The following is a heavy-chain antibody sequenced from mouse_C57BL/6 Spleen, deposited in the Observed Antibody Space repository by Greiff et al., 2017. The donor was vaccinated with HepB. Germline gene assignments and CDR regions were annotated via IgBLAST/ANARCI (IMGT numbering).Heavy chain of an antibody. CDR1: GFTFSSYA. J-gene: IGHJ2*01. Sequence: EVQLVESGGGLVKPGGSLKLSCAASGFTFSSYAMSWVRQTPEKRLEWVATISDGGSYTYYPDNVKGRFTISRDNAKNNLYLQMSHLKSEDTAMYYCARDDGTGGLRFDYWGQGTTLTVSS. CDR3: ARDDGTGGLRFDY. V-gene: IGHV5-4*01. CDR2: ISDGGSYT. D-gene: IGHD3-1*01.